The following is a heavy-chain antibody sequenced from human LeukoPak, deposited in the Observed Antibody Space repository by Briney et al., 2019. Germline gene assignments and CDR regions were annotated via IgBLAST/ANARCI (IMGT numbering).Heavy chain of an antibody. CDR3: ARQLRFLEWLNWFDP. V-gene: IGHV3-21*01. CDR2: ISPSGSST. D-gene: IGHD3-3*01. CDR1: GFTFSEYA. Sequence: SGGTLRLSCTDSGFTFSEYAMNWVRQAPGKGLEWASSISPSGSSTWHADSVKGRFTISRDNSKNTLYLQMNSLRAEDTAVYYCARQLRFLEWLNWFDPWGQGTLVTVSS. J-gene: IGHJ5*02.